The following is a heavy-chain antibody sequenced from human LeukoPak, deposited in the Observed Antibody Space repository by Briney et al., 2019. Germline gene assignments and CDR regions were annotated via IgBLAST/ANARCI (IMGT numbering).Heavy chain of an antibody. CDR3: ARGLPAAIVDY. CDR1: GGSISSYY. V-gene: IGHV4-59*01. CDR2: IYYSGST. Sequence: SETLSLTCAVSGGSISSYYWSWIRQPPGKGLEWIGYIYYSGSTNYNPSLKSRVTISLDTSKHQFSLKLSSVTAADTAVYFCARGLPAAIVDYWGQGTLATVSS. D-gene: IGHD2-2*01. J-gene: IGHJ4*02.